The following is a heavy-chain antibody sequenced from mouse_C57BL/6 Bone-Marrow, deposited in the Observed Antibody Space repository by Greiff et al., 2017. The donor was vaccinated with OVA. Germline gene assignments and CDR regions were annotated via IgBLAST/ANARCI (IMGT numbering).Heavy chain of an antibody. CDR1: GFSFTSYG. J-gene: IGHJ2*01. CDR2: IWRGGST. Sequence: QVQLKESGPGLVQPSQSLSITCTVSGFSFTSYGVHWVRQSPGKGLEWLGVIWRGGSTDYNAAFMSRLSITKDNSKSQVFFKMNSLQADDTAIYYCAKNYYGSSPPYFDYWGQGTTLTVSS. CDR3: AKNYYGSSPPYFDY. D-gene: IGHD1-1*01. V-gene: IGHV2-5*01.